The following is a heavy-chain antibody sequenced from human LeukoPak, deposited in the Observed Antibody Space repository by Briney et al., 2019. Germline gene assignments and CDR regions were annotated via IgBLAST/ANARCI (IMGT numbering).Heavy chain of an antibody. CDR2: IWYDGNIK. CDR3: ARRKAAAGFDY. Sequence: PGRPLRLSCTTSGFTLSNHGMHWGRQAPGNRLVWVALIWYDGNIKYYSDSVKGRFIISRDNSKDTLFLQMNSLTAEDTAVYYCARRKAAAGFDYWGQGTLVTVSS. CDR1: GFTLSNHG. V-gene: IGHV3-33*01. J-gene: IGHJ4*02. D-gene: IGHD6-13*01.